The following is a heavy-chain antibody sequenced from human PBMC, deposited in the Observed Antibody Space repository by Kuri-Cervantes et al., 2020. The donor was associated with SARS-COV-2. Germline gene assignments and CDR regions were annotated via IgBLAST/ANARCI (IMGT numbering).Heavy chain of an antibody. V-gene: IGHV1-69*04. J-gene: IGHJ6*03. CDR1: GYTFTSYD. CDR2: VIPILGTA. D-gene: IGHD6-13*01. Sequence: SVKVSCKASGYTFTSYDINWVRQATGQGFEWMGRVIPILGTANYAQKFQGRVTITADKSTSTAYMELSSLTSEDTAVYYCARVAAAAGPAGEYSFYMDVWGKGTTVTVSS. CDR3: ARVAAAAGPAGEYSFYMDV.